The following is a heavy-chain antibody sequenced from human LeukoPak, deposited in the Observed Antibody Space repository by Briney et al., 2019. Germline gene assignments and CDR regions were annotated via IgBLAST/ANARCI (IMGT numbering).Heavy chain of an antibody. J-gene: IGHJ5*02. CDR2: ISSSGSTI. CDR1: GFTFSDYY. V-gene: IGHV3-11*04. D-gene: IGHD2-15*01. Sequence: KPGGSLRLSCAASGFTFSDYYMSWIRQTPGKGLEWVSYISSSGSTIYYADSVKGRFTISRDHAKNSLYLQMNSLRAEDTAVYYCARDLGYCSGGSCQNWFDPWGQGTLVTVSS. CDR3: ARDLGYCSGGSCQNWFDP.